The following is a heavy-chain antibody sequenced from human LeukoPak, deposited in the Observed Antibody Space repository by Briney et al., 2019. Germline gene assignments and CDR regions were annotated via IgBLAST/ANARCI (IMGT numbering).Heavy chain of an antibody. CDR2: IYYSGST. CDR3: ARHLAMQQLVRYYYYYYMDV. V-gene: IGHV4-59*08. D-gene: IGHD6-13*01. CDR1: SGSISSYY. Sequence: PSETMSLTCTVSSGSISSYYWTWNRQPPGKGLEWIGYIYYSGSTNYNPSLKSRVTISVDTSKNQFSLKLSSVTAADTAVYYCARHLAMQQLVRYYYYYYMDVWGKGTTVTVSS. J-gene: IGHJ6*03.